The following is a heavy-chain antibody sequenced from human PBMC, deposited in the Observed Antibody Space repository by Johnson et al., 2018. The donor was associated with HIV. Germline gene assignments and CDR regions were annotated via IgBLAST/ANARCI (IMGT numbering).Heavy chain of an antibody. V-gene: IGHV3-74*02. CDR2: INSDGSST. Sequence: VQLVESGGGVVQPGGSLRLSCAASGFTFSSYWMHWVRQAQGKGLVWVSRINSDGSSTSYADSVKGRFTISRDNAKNTLYLQMNNLRADDTAVYYCARGLLAGNDAFDIWGQGTMVTVSS. CDR3: ARGLLAGNDAFDI. CDR1: GFTFSSYW. D-gene: IGHD6-13*01. J-gene: IGHJ3*02.